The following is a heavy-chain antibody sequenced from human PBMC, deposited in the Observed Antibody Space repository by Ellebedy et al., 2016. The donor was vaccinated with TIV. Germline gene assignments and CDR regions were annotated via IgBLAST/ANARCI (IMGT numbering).Heavy chain of an antibody. CDR3: ATRPARPGVWGYFDY. CDR2: IYSGGST. D-gene: IGHD2-2*01. J-gene: IGHJ4*02. Sequence: GESLKISCAASGFTFSDYYMSWIRQAPGKGLEWVSVIYSGGSTYYADSVKGRFTIPRDNPKNTLYLQMNSLRAEDTAVYYCATRPARPGVWGYFDYWGQGTLVTVSS. V-gene: IGHV3-53*01. CDR1: GFTFSDYY.